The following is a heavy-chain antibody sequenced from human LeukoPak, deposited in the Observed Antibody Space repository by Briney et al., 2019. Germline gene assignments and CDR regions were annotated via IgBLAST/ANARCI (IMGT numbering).Heavy chain of an antibody. Sequence: GGSLRLSCAASGFTFSDYYMSWIRQAPGKGLEWVSYITSSSSYTNHADSVKGRFTISRDNAKNSLYLQMNSLRAEDTAVYYCARDYYGSGSIDYWGQGTLSPSPQ. V-gene: IGHV3-11*05. D-gene: IGHD3-10*01. J-gene: IGHJ4*02. CDR2: ITSSSSYT. CDR1: GFTFSDYY. CDR3: ARDYYGSGSIDY.